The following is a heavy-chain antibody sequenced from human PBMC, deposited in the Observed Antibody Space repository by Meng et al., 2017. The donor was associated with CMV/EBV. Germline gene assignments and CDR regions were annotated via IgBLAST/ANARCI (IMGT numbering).Heavy chain of an antibody. Sequence: ASVLVSCKASGYTFTGHYMHWVRQAPGQGLEWMGWTNPNSGDTNYARKSQGRVTMTRNMSISIAYMELSRLRSDDTAVYYCARDLLGSYLQDYYYGMDVWGQGTTVTVSS. D-gene: IGHD3-10*01. V-gene: IGHV1-2*07. CDR1: GYTFTGHY. J-gene: IGHJ6*02. CDR3: ARDLLGSYLQDYYYGMDV. CDR2: TNPNSGDT.